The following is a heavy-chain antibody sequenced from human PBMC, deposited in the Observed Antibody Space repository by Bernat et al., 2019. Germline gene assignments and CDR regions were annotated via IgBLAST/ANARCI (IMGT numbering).Heavy chain of an antibody. CDR2: INHSGST. D-gene: IGHD7-27*01. CDR1: GGSFSGYY. Sequence: QVQLQQWGAGLLKPSETLSLTCAVYGGSFSGYYWSWIRQPPGKGLEWIGEINHSGSTNYNPSLKSRVTVSVDTSKNQFSLKLSSVTAADTAVYYCARVRLGYDWGQGTLVTVSS. V-gene: IGHV4-34*01. CDR3: ARVRLGYD. J-gene: IGHJ4*02.